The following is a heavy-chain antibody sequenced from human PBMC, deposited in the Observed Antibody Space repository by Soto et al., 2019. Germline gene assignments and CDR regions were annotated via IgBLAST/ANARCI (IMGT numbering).Heavy chain of an antibody. CDR3: VREGARRGYYNYAIDV. D-gene: IGHD3-10*01. Sequence: QVQLQESGPGLVKPSETLSLTCTVSGGSISSYYWSWIRQPPGKGLEWIGYIYHSGSTNYNPSLKSRVTISVDTSKNQFSLKLNSVSAADTAVYYRVREGARRGYYNYAIDVWGQGTTVTVSS. J-gene: IGHJ6*02. V-gene: IGHV4-59*01. CDR1: GGSISSYY. CDR2: IYHSGST.